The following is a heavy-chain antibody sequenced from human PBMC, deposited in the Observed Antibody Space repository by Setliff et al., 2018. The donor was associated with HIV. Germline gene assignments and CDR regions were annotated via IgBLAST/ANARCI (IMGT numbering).Heavy chain of an antibody. CDR3: AKGCGGAGFCYYADY. Sequence: PGGSLRLSCAASGFTFSTHGMHWVRQAPGKGLEWVAIISYDGTSKHYADSVKGRFTISRDNSKNTLYLHMNNLSGDDPVVYYCAKGCGGAGFCYYADYGGQGTVVTVSS. CDR1: GFTFSTHG. V-gene: IGHV3-30*18. D-gene: IGHD2-21*01. J-gene: IGHJ4*02. CDR2: ISYDGTSK.